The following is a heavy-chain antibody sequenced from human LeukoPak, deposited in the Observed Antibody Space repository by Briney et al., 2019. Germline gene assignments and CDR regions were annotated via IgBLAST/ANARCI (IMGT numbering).Heavy chain of an antibody. Sequence: ASVKVSCKASGYTFTGYYTHWVRQAPGQGLEWMGWINPNSGGTNYAQKFQGRVTMTRDTSISTAYMELSRLRSDDTAVYYCATLDIAVAGIGRAEGPDYWGQGTLVTVSS. D-gene: IGHD6-19*01. CDR2: INPNSGGT. V-gene: IGHV1-2*02. J-gene: IGHJ4*02. CDR1: GYTFTGYY. CDR3: ATLDIAVAGIGRAEGPDY.